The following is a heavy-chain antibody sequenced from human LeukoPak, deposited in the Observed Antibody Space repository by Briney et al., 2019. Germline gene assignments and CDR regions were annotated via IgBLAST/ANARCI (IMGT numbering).Heavy chain of an antibody. CDR1: GYTFTSYA. Sequence: AASVKVSCKASGYTFTSYAIHWVRQAPGQRLEWLGWINAGNGNTKYSQKFQGRVTITSDTSATTAYMELTSLRSEGTAVYFCARGYCSSTSCQYYFDYWGQGTLVTVSS. V-gene: IGHV1-3*01. D-gene: IGHD2-2*01. CDR2: INAGNGNT. CDR3: ARGYCSSTSCQYYFDY. J-gene: IGHJ4*02.